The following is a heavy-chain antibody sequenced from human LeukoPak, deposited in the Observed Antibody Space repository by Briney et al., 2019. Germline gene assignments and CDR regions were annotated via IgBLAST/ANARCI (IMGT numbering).Heavy chain of an antibody. CDR2: IYSGGLT. CDR1: GFTVSSSY. Sequence: PGGSLRLSCAASGFTVSSSYMIWVRQAPGKGLEWVSVIYSGGLTYYADSVRGRFTISRDNSKNTLYLQMNSLRAEDTAVYYCARDPHYYGSGSYSYWGQGTLVTVSS. J-gene: IGHJ4*02. V-gene: IGHV3-53*01. D-gene: IGHD3-10*01. CDR3: ARDPHYYGSGSYSY.